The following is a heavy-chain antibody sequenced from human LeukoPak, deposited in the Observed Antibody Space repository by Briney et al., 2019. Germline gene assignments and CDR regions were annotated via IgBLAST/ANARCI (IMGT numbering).Heavy chain of an antibody. CDR1: GGSFTDYF. V-gene: IGHV4-34*01. D-gene: IGHD3-22*01. Sequence: SETLSLTCTVFGGSFTDYFWTWIRHSPGKGLEWIGEINDYTGDTNYNPSLNSRVSISLEKSKNQFSLELRSVTAADTAVYYCARGRIAKIVVVHSFSYGMDVWGQGTTVTVS. CDR3: ARGRIAKIVVVHSFSYGMDV. J-gene: IGHJ6*02. CDR2: INDYTGDT.